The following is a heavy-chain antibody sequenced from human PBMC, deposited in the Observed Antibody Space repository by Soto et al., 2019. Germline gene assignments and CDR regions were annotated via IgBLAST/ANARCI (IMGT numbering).Heavy chain of an antibody. Sequence: ASVKVSCKASGYTFTSYAMHWVRQAPGQRLEWMGWINAGNGNTKYSQKFQGRVTITRDTSASTAYMELSSLRSEDTAVYYCARDLDILTGTIAYTLDYWGQGTLVTVSS. J-gene: IGHJ4*02. CDR1: GYTFTSYA. V-gene: IGHV1-3*01. CDR3: ARDLDILTGTIAYTLDY. CDR2: INAGNGNT. D-gene: IGHD3-9*01.